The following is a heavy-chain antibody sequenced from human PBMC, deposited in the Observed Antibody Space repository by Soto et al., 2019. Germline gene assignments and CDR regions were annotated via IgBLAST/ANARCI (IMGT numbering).Heavy chain of an antibody. CDR3: AREDPPNTGISAAGEGVDY. V-gene: IGHV1-18*01. J-gene: IGHJ4*02. CDR1: GYTFTSYG. Sequence: QVQLVQSGAEVKKPGASVKVSCKASGYTFTSYGISWVRQAPGQGLERMGGISAYNGNTNYAQKLQGRVTMTTDTSTSTVYMELRSLRADDTAVYYCAREDPPNTGISAAGEGVDYGGQGTLVTVSS. CDR2: ISAYNGNT. D-gene: IGHD6-13*01.